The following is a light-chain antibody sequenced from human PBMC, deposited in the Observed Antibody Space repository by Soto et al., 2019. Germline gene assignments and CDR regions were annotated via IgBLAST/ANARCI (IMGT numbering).Light chain of an antibody. Sequence: ETVMTHSPATLSVSPGERVTLSCRASQSVAKNVSWYQHKPGQPPRLLIYAASTRATGIPDRFDGSGSGTEFTLTISSLQSEDFAVYFYQQYNHWPGTFGQGTKVEMK. CDR1: QSVAKN. V-gene: IGKV3-15*01. J-gene: IGKJ2*01. CDR3: QQYNHWPGT. CDR2: AAS.